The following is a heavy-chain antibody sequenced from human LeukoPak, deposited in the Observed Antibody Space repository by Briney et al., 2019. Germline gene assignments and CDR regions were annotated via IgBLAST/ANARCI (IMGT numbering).Heavy chain of an antibody. CDR3: ARPNRPFGSQDAFDI. CDR1: GGSISSGDYY. Sequence: SQTLSLTCTVSGGSISSGDYYWSWIRQPPGKGLEWIGYIYYSGSTYYNPSLKSRVTISVDTSKNQFSLKLSSVTAADTAVYYCARPNRPFGSQDAFDIWGQGTMVTVSS. CDR2: IYYSGST. V-gene: IGHV4-30-4*08. D-gene: IGHD1-26*01. J-gene: IGHJ3*02.